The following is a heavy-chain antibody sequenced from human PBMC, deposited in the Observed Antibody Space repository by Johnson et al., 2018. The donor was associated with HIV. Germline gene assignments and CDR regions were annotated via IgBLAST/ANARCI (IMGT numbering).Heavy chain of an antibody. CDR3: ARQLGSDAFAI. CDR2: ISYDGSNK. Sequence: QVQLVESGGGVVQPGRSLRLSCAASGFTFSNFAMHWVRQAPGKGLEWVVVISYDGSNKYFADSVKGRFTISRDNSKNSLYLQMNSLRAEDTAVYYCARQLGSDAFAIWGQGTMVTVSS. J-gene: IGHJ3*02. D-gene: IGHD7-27*01. V-gene: IGHV3-30*04. CDR1: GFTFSNFA.